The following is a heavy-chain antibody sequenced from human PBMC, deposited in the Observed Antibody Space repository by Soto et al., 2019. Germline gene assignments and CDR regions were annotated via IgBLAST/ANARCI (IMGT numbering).Heavy chain of an antibody. Sequence: SVKVSCKASGGTFSSYAISWVRQAPGQGLEWMGGIIPICGTASYAQKFQGRVTMTADASMSTAYMELSSLRSEDTAVYYCARGPTLTAAMYAFDIWGQRTMVTVSS. D-gene: IGHD2-2*01. CDR3: ARGPTLTAAMYAFDI. V-gene: IGHV1-69*13. J-gene: IGHJ3*02. CDR2: IIPICGTA. CDR1: GGTFSSYA.